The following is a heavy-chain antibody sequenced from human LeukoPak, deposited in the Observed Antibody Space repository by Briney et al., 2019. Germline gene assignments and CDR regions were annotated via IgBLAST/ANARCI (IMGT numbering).Heavy chain of an antibody. J-gene: IGHJ4*02. CDR2: ISCSGNT. D-gene: IGHD2-2*01. CDR3: ARHWFHCSIAGCYYDS. V-gene: IGHV4-39*01. Sequence: SETLSLTCTASGGTISSSSDYWGRIRQPPGKGLDWIGTISCSGNTYYSPSLKSRVTISVDTCKNQFSLKLNSVTAADTAVYHCARHWFHCSIAGCYYDSWGQGTLVTVSS. CDR1: GGTISSSSDY.